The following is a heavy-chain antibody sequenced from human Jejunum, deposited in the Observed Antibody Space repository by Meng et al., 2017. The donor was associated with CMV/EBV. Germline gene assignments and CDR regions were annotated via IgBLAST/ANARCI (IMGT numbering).Heavy chain of an antibody. Sequence: LCCAACGFGFTNSSMRWVRQAPGKGLEWVASINWTVGSTAYADSVKGRFTISRDSAKNSLYLQMNSLRAEDTAFYYCARGATSLDNWGQGTLVTVSS. V-gene: IGHV3-20*04. J-gene: IGHJ4*02. D-gene: IGHD1-26*01. CDR1: GFGFTNSS. CDR2: INWTVGST. CDR3: ARGATSLDN.